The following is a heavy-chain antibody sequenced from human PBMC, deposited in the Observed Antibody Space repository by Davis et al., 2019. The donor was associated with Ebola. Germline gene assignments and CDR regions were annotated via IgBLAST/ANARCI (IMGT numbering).Heavy chain of an antibody. Sequence: SETLSLTCTVSGDSISSYYWSWIRQPPGKGLEWIGYIYYSGSTNYNPSLKSRVTISVDTSKNQFSLKLSSVTAADTAVYYCARHVVGSSWSIRYYYGMDVWGQGTTVTVSS. CDR2: IYYSGST. V-gene: IGHV4-59*08. D-gene: IGHD6-13*01. J-gene: IGHJ6*02. CDR1: GDSISSYY. CDR3: ARHVVGSSWSIRYYYGMDV.